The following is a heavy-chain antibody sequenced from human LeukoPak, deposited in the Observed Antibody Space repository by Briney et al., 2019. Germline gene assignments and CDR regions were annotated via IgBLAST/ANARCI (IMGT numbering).Heavy chain of an antibody. D-gene: IGHD3-22*01. J-gene: IGHJ4*02. CDR1: RFTFSSYW. CDR3: ARYYYDSSGYPYYFDY. CDR2: IKQDGSEQ. V-gene: IGHV3-7*03. Sequence: GGSLRLSCAASRFTFSSYWMTWVRQAPGKGLEWVANIKQDGSEQYYAGSVKGRFTISRDNSKNTVYLQMNSLRAEDTAVYYCARYYYDSSGYPYYFDYWGQGTLVTVSS.